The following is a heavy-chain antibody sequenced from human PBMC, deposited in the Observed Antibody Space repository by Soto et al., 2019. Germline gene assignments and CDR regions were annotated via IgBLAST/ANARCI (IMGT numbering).Heavy chain of an antibody. CDR3: ARAYGGYFVS. J-gene: IGHJ4*02. CDR1: GYTFSSFN. V-gene: IGHV1-8*01. Sequence: QVQLVQSGAEVKKPGASVKVSCKASGYTFSSFNINWVRQATGQGLEWMGWMNPNSGNTGYAQKFQGRVTMTRNTSISTAYMEPSSLRSEDPVVYYCARAYGGYFVSWGQGTLVTVSS. D-gene: IGHD2-15*01. CDR2: MNPNSGNT.